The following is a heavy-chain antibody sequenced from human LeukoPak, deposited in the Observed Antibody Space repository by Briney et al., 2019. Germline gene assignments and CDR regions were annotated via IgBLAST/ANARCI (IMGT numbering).Heavy chain of an antibody. Sequence: SVKVSCKASGGTFSSYAISWVRQAPGQGLEWMGGIIPIFGTVNYAQKFQGRVTITADESTSTAYMELSSLRSEDTAVYYCARARYEHGSGTHYYYYYYMDVWGKGTTVTISS. CDR3: ARARYEHGSGTHYYYYYYMDV. J-gene: IGHJ6*03. CDR1: GGTFSSYA. V-gene: IGHV1-69*13. D-gene: IGHD3-10*01. CDR2: IIPIFGTV.